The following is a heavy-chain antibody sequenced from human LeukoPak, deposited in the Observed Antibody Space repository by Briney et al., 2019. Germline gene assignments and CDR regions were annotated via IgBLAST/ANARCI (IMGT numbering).Heavy chain of an antibody. J-gene: IGHJ6*02. CDR1: GFSFNNFE. V-gene: IGHV3-48*03. D-gene: IGHD5/OR15-5a*01. CDR2: ISTGGSAT. Sequence: GGSLRLSCAASGFSFNNFEMYWVRQAPGKGLEWVSYISTGGSATYYADSVKGRFTIFRDNAKRSVYLQMSSLRVEDTAVYYCAKCLPASLGMDVWGQGTTVTVSS. CDR3: AKCLPASLGMDV.